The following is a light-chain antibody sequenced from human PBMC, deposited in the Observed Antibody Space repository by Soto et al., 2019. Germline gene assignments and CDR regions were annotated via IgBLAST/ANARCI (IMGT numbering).Light chain of an antibody. Sequence: DIQMTQSPTTLSASVGDRVTITCRASQIVSNVLAWFQQKPGKGPELLIYDVSNLQSGVPSRFSGSGSGTEFTLNISSLQPDDFAVYYCQQYYRYPWTFGQGTQVEIK. CDR3: QQYYRYPWT. CDR1: QIVSNV. CDR2: DVS. V-gene: IGKV1-5*01. J-gene: IGKJ1*01.